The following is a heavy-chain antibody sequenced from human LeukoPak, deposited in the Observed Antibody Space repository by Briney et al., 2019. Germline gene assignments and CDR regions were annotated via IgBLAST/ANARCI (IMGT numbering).Heavy chain of an antibody. J-gene: IGHJ4*02. CDR2: IKQDGSEK. D-gene: IGHD2-2*01. Sequence: GGSLRLSCAASGFTFSSYWMSWVRQAPGKGLEWVANIKQDGSEKYYVDSVKGRFTISRDNAKNSLYLQMNSLRAEDTAVYYCARVPYCSSTSCYYFDYWAQGTLVTVSS. V-gene: IGHV3-7*01. CDR3: ARVPYCSSTSCYYFDY. CDR1: GFTFSSYW.